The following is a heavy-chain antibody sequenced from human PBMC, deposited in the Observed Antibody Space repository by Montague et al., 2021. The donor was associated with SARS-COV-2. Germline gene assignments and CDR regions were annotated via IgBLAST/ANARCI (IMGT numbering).Heavy chain of an antibody. CDR1: GGSFSGYY. CDR2: INHGGST. CDR3: ARLRDGVVPSPILGVGPYYSYYYMDV. Sequence: SETLSLTCAVHGGSFSGYYWNWIRQRPGEGLEWIGEINHGGSTKYSPSLKSRLTISADTSKNQFSLKLTSVAAADTAVYYCARLRDGVVPSPILGVGPYYSYYYMDVWGRGTTVTVSS. D-gene: IGHD3-10*01. J-gene: IGHJ6*03. V-gene: IGHV4-34*01.